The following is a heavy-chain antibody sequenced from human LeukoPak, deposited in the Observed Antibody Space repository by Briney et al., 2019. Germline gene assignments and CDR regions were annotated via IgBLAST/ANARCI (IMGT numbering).Heavy chain of an antibody. CDR3: ARVPTIFGVVIAYFDY. CDR1: GYSISSGYY. J-gene: IGHJ4*02. V-gene: IGHV4-38-2*02. D-gene: IGHD3-3*01. Sequence: SETLSLTCTVSGYSISSGYYWGWIRQPPGKGLEWIGSIYHSGSTYYNPSLKSRVTISVDTSKNQFSLKLSSVTAADTAVYYCARVPTIFGVVIAYFDYWGQGTLVTVSS. CDR2: IYHSGST.